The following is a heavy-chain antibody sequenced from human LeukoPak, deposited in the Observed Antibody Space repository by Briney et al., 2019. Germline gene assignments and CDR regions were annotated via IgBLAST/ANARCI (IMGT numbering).Heavy chain of an antibody. D-gene: IGHD6-6*01. CDR3: ARDHLKYSSSTVQHSYYMDG. J-gene: IGHJ6*03. V-gene: IGHV1-46*01. Sequence: ASVKVSCKASGYTFTSYYMHWVRQAPGQGLEWMGIINPSGGSTSYAQKFQGRVTMTRDMSTSTVYMELSSLRSEDTAVYYCARDHLKYSSSTVQHSYYMDGWGKGTTVTVSS. CDR2: INPSGGST. CDR1: GYTFTSYY.